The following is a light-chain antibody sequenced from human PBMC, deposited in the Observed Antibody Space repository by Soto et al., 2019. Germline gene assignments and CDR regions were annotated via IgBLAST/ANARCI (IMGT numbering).Light chain of an antibody. CDR2: DVS. CDR1: SSDVGGYNY. J-gene: IGLJ1*01. V-gene: IGLV2-14*01. Sequence: QSVLTQPASVSGSPGQSITISCTGTSSDVGGYNYVSWYQQHPGKAPKLMIYDVSNRPSGVSNRFSGSKSGNTASLTISGLQAEGEADYYCSSYKSSSTLDVFGTGTKVTVI. CDR3: SSYKSSSTLDV.